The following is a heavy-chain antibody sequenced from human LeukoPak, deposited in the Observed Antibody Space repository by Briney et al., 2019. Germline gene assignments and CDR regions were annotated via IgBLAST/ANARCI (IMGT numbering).Heavy chain of an antibody. Sequence: PGGSLRLSCAASGFTFSNYWMTWVRQAPGKGLELVANIKQDGSEKYYVDSVKGRFTISRDNAKNSLYLQMNSLRAEDTAVYYCARNQRRLDYWGQGILVTVSS. D-gene: IGHD1-14*01. CDR2: IKQDGSEK. V-gene: IGHV3-7*01. CDR1: GFTFSNYW. CDR3: ARNQRRLDY. J-gene: IGHJ4*02.